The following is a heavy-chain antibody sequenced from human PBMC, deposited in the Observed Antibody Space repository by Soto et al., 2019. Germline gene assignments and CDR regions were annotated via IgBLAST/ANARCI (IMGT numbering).Heavy chain of an antibody. CDR3: ARGPRRYNWFDP. CDR1: GVPFSSYA. Sequence: QVQLVQSGAEVKKPGSSVKVSCKASGVPFSSYAISWVRQAPGQGLEWMGGIIPIFGTANYAQKFQGRVTITADEYTSTAYMELSSLRSEDTAVYYCARGPRRYNWFDPWGQGTLVTVSS. CDR2: IIPIFGTA. J-gene: IGHJ5*02. V-gene: IGHV1-69*01. D-gene: IGHD4-17*01.